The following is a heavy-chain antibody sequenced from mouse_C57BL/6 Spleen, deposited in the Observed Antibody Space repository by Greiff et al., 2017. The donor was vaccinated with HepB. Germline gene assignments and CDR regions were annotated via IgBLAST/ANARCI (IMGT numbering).Heavy chain of an antibody. CDR1: GYAFSSSW. J-gene: IGHJ4*01. D-gene: IGHD2-5*01. Sequence: QVQLKESGPELVKPGASVKISCKASGYAFSSSWMNWVKQRPGKGLEWIGRIYPGDGDTNYNGKFKGKATLTADKSSSTAYMQLSSLTSEDSAVYCCARSGYYSNYDAMDYWGQGTSVTVSS. V-gene: IGHV1-82*01. CDR2: IYPGDGDT. CDR3: ARSGYYSNYDAMDY.